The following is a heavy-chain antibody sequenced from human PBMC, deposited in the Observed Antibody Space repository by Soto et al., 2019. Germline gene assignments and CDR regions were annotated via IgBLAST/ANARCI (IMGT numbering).Heavy chain of an antibody. Sequence: GGSLRLSCAASGFTFSSYAMSWVRQAPGKGLEWVSAISGSGGSTYYADSVKGRFTISRDNSKNTLYLQMNSLRAEDTAVYYCAKGHLAYCGGDCFSDFDYWGQGTLVTVSS. CDR1: GFTFSSYA. J-gene: IGHJ4*02. V-gene: IGHV3-23*01. CDR3: AKGHLAYCGGDCFSDFDY. CDR2: ISGSGGST. D-gene: IGHD2-21*01.